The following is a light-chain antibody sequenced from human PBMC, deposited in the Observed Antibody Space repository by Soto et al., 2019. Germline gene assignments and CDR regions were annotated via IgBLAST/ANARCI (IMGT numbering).Light chain of an antibody. CDR3: SSYTYTNMV. V-gene: IGLV2-14*03. CDR2: DVT. Sequence: QSALTQPASVSGSPGQSITVSCTGTSGDVGAYNYNSVSWYQHHPGKAPRLMIYDVTNRPSGVSYRFSGSKSGNTASLTISGLQAEDEADYYCSSYTYTNMVFGGGTQLTVL. CDR1: SGDVGAYNY. J-gene: IGLJ2*01.